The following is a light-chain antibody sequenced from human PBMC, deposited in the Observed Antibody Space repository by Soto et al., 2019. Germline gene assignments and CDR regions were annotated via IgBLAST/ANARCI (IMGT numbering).Light chain of an antibody. CDR1: QTISSW. CDR3: QNYNTAPFT. Sequence: DIQMTQSPSTLSGSVGDRVTITCRASQTISSWLAWYQQKPGKAPKLLIYKASTLKSGVPSRFSGSGSGTEFTLTISSLQPDDFATYYCQNYNTAPFTFGPGTKVDT. J-gene: IGKJ3*01. CDR2: KAS. V-gene: IGKV1-5*03.